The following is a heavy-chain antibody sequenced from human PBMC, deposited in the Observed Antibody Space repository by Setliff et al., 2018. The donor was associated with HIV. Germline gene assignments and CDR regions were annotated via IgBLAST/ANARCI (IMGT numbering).Heavy chain of an antibody. Sequence: SETLSLTCTISGVYISNYHWGWIRQPPGRGLEWIGRIHTSGSTNYNPSLKSRVTISVDTSKNQFSLNLSSVTAADTAIYYCARDWGYIAATPDYWGQGTRVTVSS. CDR3: ARDWGYIAATPDY. J-gene: IGHJ4*02. V-gene: IGHV4-4*07. D-gene: IGHD5-12*01. CDR1: GVYISNYH. CDR2: IHTSGST.